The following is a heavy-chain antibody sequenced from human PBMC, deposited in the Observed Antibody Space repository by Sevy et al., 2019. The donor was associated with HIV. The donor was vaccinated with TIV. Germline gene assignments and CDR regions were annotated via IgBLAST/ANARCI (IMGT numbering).Heavy chain of an antibody. CDR2: IKSEFDGGSI. Sequence: GGSLRLSCTASGFTFSSAWMSWVRQAPGKGLEWVGRIKSEFDGGSIDYAAPVKGRFSISREDSKTTVYLQMNSLKTDDTAVYYCITDPAYRGYDEEVINYYFYGMDVWGQGTTVTVSS. V-gene: IGHV3-15*01. D-gene: IGHD5-12*01. CDR3: ITDPAYRGYDEEVINYYFYGMDV. CDR1: GFTFSSAW. J-gene: IGHJ6*02.